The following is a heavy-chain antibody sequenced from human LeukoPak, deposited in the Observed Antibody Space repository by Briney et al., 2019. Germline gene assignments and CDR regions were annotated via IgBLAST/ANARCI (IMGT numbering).Heavy chain of an antibody. J-gene: IGHJ3*02. D-gene: IGHD2-15*01. Sequence: ASVKVSCKASGYTFTGYYMHWVRQAPGQGLEWMGWINPNSGGTNYAQKFQGRVTMTRDTSISTAYMELSSLRSDDTAVYYCARGKDIVVVVAATHDIWGQGTMVTVSS. CDR3: ARGKDIVVVVAATHDI. V-gene: IGHV1-2*02. CDR2: INPNSGGT. CDR1: GYTFTGYY.